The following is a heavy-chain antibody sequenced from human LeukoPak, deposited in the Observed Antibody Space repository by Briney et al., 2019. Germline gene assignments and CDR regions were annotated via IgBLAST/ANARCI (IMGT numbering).Heavy chain of an antibody. J-gene: IGHJ4*02. CDR1: GYTFTGYH. Sequence: ASVKVSCKASGYTFTGYHMYWVRQAPGQGLEWMGRINPNSGDTNYAQKFQGRVTMTRDTSISTAYMELSRLRSDDTAVYYCARDYCSSTSCLFDYWGQGTLVTVSS. CDR3: ARDYCSSTSCLFDY. CDR2: INPNSGDT. V-gene: IGHV1-2*06. D-gene: IGHD2-2*01.